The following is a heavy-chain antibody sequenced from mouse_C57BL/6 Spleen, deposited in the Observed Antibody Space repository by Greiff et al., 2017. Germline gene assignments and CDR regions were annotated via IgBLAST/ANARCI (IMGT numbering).Heavy chain of an antibody. D-gene: IGHD2-3*01. CDR3: VRQDGYYWYFDV. CDR1: GFSFNTYA. Sequence: EVKLMESGGGLVQPKGSLKLSCAASGFSFNTYAMNWVRQAPGKGLEWVARIRSKSNNYATYYADSVKDRFPISRDDSESMLYLQMNNLKTEDTAMYYCVRQDGYYWYFDVWGTGTTVTVSS. V-gene: IGHV10-1*01. J-gene: IGHJ1*03. CDR2: IRSKSNNYAT.